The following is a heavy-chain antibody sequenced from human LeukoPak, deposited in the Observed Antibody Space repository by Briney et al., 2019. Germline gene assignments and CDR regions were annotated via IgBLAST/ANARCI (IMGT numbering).Heavy chain of an antibody. J-gene: IGHJ6*02. CDR2: INHSGST. V-gene: IGHV4-34*01. Sequence: SETLSLTCAVSGGSFCGYYWSWIRQPPGKGLEWIGEINHSGSTNYNPSLKSRVTISLDTSKNQFSLKLSSVTAADTAVYYCARGFYVRHGMDVWGQGTTVTVSS. D-gene: IGHD3-16*01. CDR3: ARGFYVRHGMDV. CDR1: GGSFCGYY.